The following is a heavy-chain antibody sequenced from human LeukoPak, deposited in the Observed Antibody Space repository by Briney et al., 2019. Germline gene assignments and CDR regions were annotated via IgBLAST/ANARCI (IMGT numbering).Heavy chain of an antibody. CDR2: ISSSSSTI. CDR3: ARPIAYCGGDCYYDIHADY. D-gene: IGHD2-21*02. Sequence: PGGSLRLSCAASGFTFSSYSMNWVRQAPGKGLEWVSYISSSSSTIYYADSVKGRFTISRDNAKNSLYLQMNSLRAEDTAVYYCARPIAYCGGDCYYDIHADYWGQGTLVTVSS. V-gene: IGHV3-48*01. CDR1: GFTFSSYS. J-gene: IGHJ4*02.